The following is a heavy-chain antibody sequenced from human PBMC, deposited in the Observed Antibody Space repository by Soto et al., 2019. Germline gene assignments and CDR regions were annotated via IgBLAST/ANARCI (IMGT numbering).Heavy chain of an antibody. CDR2: ISYDGSNK. Sequence: QVQLVESGGGVVQPGRSLRLSCAASGFTFSSYGMHWVRQAPGKGLEWVAVISYDGSNKYYADSVKGRFIISRDNSKNTLYLQMNSLRAEDTAVYYCAKDQFIAVAGTVIHALDYWGQGTLVTVSS. V-gene: IGHV3-30*18. CDR3: AKDQFIAVAGTVIHALDY. D-gene: IGHD6-19*01. CDR1: GFTFSSYG. J-gene: IGHJ4*02.